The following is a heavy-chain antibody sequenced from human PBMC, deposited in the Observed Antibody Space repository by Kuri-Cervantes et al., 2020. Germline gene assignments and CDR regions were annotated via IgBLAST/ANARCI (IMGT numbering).Heavy chain of an antibody. CDR2: IYYSGST. CDR1: GGPISSSSYY. Sequence: SDILSLTCTVPGGPISSSSYYWGWIRQPPGKGLEWIGSIYYSGSTYYNPSLKSRVTISVDTSKNQFSLKLSSVTAADTAVYYCAREYYDSSGYYYGFDYWGQGTLVTVSS. CDR3: AREYYDSSGYYYGFDY. D-gene: IGHD3-22*01. J-gene: IGHJ4*02. V-gene: IGHV4-39*07.